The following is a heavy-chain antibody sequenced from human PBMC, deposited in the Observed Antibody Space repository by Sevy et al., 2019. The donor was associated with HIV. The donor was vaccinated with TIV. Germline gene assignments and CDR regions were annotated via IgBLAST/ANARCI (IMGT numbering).Heavy chain of an antibody. Sequence: ALRLSCAASGFTFFAYTMHRVRQAPGKGLEWVALISYDINNKYYADSVKGRFTISRDNSKNTLYLQMNSLRPEDTAVYYCARDLASSGNGLDVWGQGTTVTVSS. V-gene: IGHV3-30-3*01. CDR3: ARDLASSGNGLDV. D-gene: IGHD3-3*02. CDR2: ISYDINNK. J-gene: IGHJ6*02. CDR1: GFTFFAYT.